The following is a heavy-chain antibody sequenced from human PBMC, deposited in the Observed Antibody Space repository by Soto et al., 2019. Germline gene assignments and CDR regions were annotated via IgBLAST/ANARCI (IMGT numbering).Heavy chain of an antibody. CDR2: INWNGGST. V-gene: IGHV3-20*01. D-gene: IGHD2-2*01. Sequence: GGSLRLSCAASGFTFYDYGMSWVRQAPGKGLEWVSGINWNGGSTGYADSVKGRFTISRDNAKNSLYLQMNSLRAEDTALYHCARARGYCSSTSCSDYMDVWGKGTTVTVSS. J-gene: IGHJ6*03. CDR3: ARARGYCSSTSCSDYMDV. CDR1: GFTFYDYG.